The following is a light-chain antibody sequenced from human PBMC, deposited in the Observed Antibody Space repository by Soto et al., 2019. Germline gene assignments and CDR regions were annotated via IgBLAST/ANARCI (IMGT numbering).Light chain of an antibody. CDR1: QSVSSSY. V-gene: IGKV3-20*01. Sequence: EIVLTQSPGTLSLSPGERATLSCRASQSVSSSYLAWYQQKPGQAPRLLIYGGSSRATGIPDRFSGSGSGTDFTLTISRLEPEDFAVYYCQQYGSSPVYTFGQGTKLEIK. CDR3: QQYGSSPVYT. CDR2: GGS. J-gene: IGKJ2*01.